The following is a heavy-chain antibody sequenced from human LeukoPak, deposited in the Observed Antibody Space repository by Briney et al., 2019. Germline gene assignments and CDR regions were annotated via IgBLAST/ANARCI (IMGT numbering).Heavy chain of an antibody. CDR1: SGSISSGDYY. J-gene: IGHJ6*04. D-gene: IGHD4-17*01. Sequence: PSQTLSLTCTVSSGSISSGDYYWSWIRQSPGKGLEWIGYIYHSGSTYYNPSLKSRVTISVDTSKIQFSPTLSSVTAADTAVYYCARHVYGEGMVVWGKGTTVTVSS. V-gene: IGHV4-30-4*01. CDR3: ARHVYGEGMVV. CDR2: IYHSGST.